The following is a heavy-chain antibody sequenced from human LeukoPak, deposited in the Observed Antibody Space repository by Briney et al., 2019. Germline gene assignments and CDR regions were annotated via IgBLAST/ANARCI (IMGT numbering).Heavy chain of an antibody. V-gene: IGHV6-1*01. CDR3: GRNQWGAAAGSFDI. D-gene: IGHD6-13*01. CDR1: GDSVSNNSAA. CDR2: TYYRSKYHN. Sequence: SQTLSLTCAISGDSVSNNSAAWNWITQSPSRGLEWLGRTYYRSKYHNDYAVSVKSRITNNPDTSKNQFSLQLNSVTPEDTAVYYCGRNQWGAAAGSFDIWGQGTMVTVSS. J-gene: IGHJ3*02.